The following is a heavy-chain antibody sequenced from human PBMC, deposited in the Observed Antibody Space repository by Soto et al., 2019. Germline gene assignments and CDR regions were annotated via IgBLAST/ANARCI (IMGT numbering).Heavy chain of an antibody. J-gene: IGHJ4*02. CDR2: INNDGSRT. Sequence: WGSLRLSCSASVFTFSNYWMHWFRQVPGEGLVWVSSINNDGSRTWYADSVRGRIAMSRDNARNLVYLQMNSLRAEDTAVYYCGTTFEYWGQGALVTVSS. CDR1: VFTFSNYW. D-gene: IGHD1-26*01. CDR3: GTTFEY. V-gene: IGHV3-74*01.